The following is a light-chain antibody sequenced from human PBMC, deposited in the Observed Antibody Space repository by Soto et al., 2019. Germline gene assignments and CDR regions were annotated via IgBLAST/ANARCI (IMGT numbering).Light chain of an antibody. CDR3: KQYYSYRWT. Sequence: AIRMTQSPSSFSASTGDRVTITCRASQGISSCLAWYQQKPAKPPKLLIYTATTLQSGDQSRFSGIGSGTDFTLAINCRQSEDFVADSCKQYYSYRWTCRQGTKVEIK. CDR2: TAT. CDR1: QGISSC. J-gene: IGKJ1*01. V-gene: IGKV1-8*01.